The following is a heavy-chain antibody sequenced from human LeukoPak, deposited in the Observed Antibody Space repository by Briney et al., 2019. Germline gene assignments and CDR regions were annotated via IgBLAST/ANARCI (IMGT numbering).Heavy chain of an antibody. CDR1: GGSIRSSSYY. CDR3: ARGNDTTGHPLDY. D-gene: IGHD3-22*01. Sequence: SETLSLTCTVSGGSIRSSSYYWGWIRQPPGKGLEWIGSNYYSGNTYYNPSLKSRVTISVDTSKNQFSLTLSSVTAADTAVYYCARGNDTTGHPLDYSAQGALVTVSS. J-gene: IGHJ4*02. CDR2: NYYSGNT. V-gene: IGHV4-39*01.